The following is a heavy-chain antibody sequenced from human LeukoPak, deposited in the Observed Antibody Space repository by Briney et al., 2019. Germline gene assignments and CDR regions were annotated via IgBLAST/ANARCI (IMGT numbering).Heavy chain of an antibody. J-gene: IGHJ4*02. V-gene: IGHV4-59*01. CDR3: ARGALTGPFYFDY. CDR2: ISNSGTT. D-gene: IGHD3-9*01. CDR1: GGSNSTYF. Sequence: SETLSITCTVSGGSNSTYFWTWIRQPPGKRLEWIGYISNSGTTNYNPSLKSRVTISVDTSKNQFSLKVTSVTAADTAVYYCARGALTGPFYFDYWGQGTLVTVSS.